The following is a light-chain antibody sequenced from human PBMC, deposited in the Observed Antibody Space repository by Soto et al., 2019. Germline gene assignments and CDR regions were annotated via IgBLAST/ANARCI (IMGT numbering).Light chain of an antibody. J-gene: IGKJ1*01. CDR3: QQRSNWWT. Sequence: EIVLTQSPATLSLSPGERATLSCRASQSVSSYLAWYQQKPGQAPRLLIYDASNRATGIPARFSGSGSGTDFTLTISSLEPEDFSVYYCQQRSNWWTFRRGTKVEIK. CDR2: DAS. V-gene: IGKV3-11*01. CDR1: QSVSSY.